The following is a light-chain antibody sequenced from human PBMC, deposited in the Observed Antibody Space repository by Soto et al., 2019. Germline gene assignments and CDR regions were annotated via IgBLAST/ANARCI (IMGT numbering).Light chain of an antibody. Sequence: QSVLTQPASVSGSPGQSITISCSGTSSDVGGYNYVSWYQQHPGKAPKLMIYEVSNRPSGVSNRVSGSKSGKTASVTLSGLQAEDEAYYYCSSYTSSSTLYVFGTGTKGPVL. CDR3: SSYTSSSTLYV. J-gene: IGLJ1*01. CDR2: EVS. CDR1: SSDVGGYNY. V-gene: IGLV2-14*01.